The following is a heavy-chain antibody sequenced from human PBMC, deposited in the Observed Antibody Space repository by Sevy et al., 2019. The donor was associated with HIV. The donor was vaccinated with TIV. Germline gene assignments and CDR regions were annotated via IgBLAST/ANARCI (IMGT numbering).Heavy chain of an antibody. CDR1: GDSISSLNYY. V-gene: IGHV4-31*03. J-gene: IGHJ3*02. Sequence: SETLSLTCTVPGDSISSLNYYWSWIRQHPGKGLEWIGYISYSERTYYNPSLKSRVTISVDTSKNQFSLKLSSVTAADTAVFYCARANAYLASDAFDIWGQGTLVTVSS. D-gene: IGHD1-26*01. CDR3: ARANAYLASDAFDI. CDR2: ISYSERT.